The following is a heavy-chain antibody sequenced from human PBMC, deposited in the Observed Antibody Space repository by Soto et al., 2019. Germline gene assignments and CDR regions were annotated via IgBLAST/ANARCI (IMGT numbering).Heavy chain of an antibody. CDR1: GFSFSSYA. CDR2: ISRDGGST. Sequence: HPGGSLSLSCSASGFSFSSYAMHWVRQAPGQGLEYVSGISRDGGSTYYADSVKGRFTLSRDNSKNTLHLQMSSLRAEDTAVYYCVKDPQSRSYVIYWGQGTRVTVSS. CDR3: VKDPQSRSYVIY. V-gene: IGHV3-64D*08. D-gene: IGHD2-21*01. J-gene: IGHJ4*02.